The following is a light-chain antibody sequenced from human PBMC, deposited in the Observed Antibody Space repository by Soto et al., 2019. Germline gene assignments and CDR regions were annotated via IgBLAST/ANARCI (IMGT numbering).Light chain of an antibody. CDR1: SSDVGSYNR. Sequence: QSALTQPPSVSGSPGQSVTISCTGTSSDVGSYNRVSWYQQPPGTGPKLMIYEVSNRPSGVPDRFSGSKSGNTTSLTISGLQAEDEDDYYCSSFTSSTTLVFGEGTKLTVL. J-gene: IGLJ2*01. V-gene: IGLV2-18*02. CDR3: SSFTSSTTLV. CDR2: EVS.